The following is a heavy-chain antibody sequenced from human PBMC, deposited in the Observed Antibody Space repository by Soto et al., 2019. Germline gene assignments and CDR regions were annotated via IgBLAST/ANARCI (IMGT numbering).Heavy chain of an antibody. CDR2: INHSGST. Sequence: QLQLQESGPGLVKPSETLSLTCRVSDGSMNSDSSYWGWIRQPPGKGLERIGVINHSGSTYHNLSLKGRVTMSVAASRNQFSLKLTSMTAADTAVYYCARLGGYVSVGYYYLWDSWGQGTLVTVSS. CDR3: ARLGGYVSVGYYYLWDS. J-gene: IGHJ4*02. D-gene: IGHD3-22*01. CDR1: DGSMNSDSSY. V-gene: IGHV4-39*01.